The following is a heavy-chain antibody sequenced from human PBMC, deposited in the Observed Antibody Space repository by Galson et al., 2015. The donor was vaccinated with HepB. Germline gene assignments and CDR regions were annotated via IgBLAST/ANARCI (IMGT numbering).Heavy chain of an antibody. CDR3: ARDFLDNWNYRGPLGY. J-gene: IGHJ4*02. D-gene: IGHD1-7*01. Sequence: SVKVSCKASGYTFTRYGITWVRQAPGQGLEWMGWISGYTGNTNYAQKLQGRVTMTTDTSTSTAYMELRSLRSDDTAVYYCARDFLDNWNYRGPLGYWGQGTLVTVSS. CDR1: GYTFTRYG. V-gene: IGHV1-18*01. CDR2: ISGYTGNT.